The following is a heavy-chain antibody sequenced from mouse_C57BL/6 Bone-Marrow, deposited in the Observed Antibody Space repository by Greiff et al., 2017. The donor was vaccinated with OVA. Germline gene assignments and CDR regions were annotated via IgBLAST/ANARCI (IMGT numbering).Heavy chain of an antibody. CDR1: GYTFTSYW. CDR3: ARYYGSSSYYFDY. V-gene: IGHV1-61*01. CDR2: IYPSDSET. J-gene: IGHJ2*01. Sequence: VQLQQSGAELVRPGSSVKLSCKASGYTFTSYWMDWVKQRPGQGLEWIGNIYPSDSETHYNQKFKDKATLTVDKSSSTAYMQLSSLTSEDSAVYYCARYYGSSSYYFDYWGQGTTLTVSS. D-gene: IGHD1-1*01.